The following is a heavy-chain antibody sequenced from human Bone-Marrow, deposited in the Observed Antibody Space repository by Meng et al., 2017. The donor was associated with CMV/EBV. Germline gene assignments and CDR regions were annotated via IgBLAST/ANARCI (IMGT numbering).Heavy chain of an antibody. CDR3: ARGSTSVTMIVVVFTAASLAYDS. D-gene: IGHD3-22*01. V-gene: IGHV4-34*01. J-gene: IGHJ4*02. CDR2: INHRGST. Sequence: SETLSLTCAVYGGSFSGYDWTWIRQSPGKGLEWIGEINHRGSTNYNPSLKSRLTISLDTSKNQFSLKLKSVTAADTAVYYCARGSTSVTMIVVVFTAASLAYDSWGQGTVDTVSS. CDR1: GGSFSGYD.